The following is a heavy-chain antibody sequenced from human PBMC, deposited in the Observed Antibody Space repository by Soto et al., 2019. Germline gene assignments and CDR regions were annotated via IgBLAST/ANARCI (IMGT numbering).Heavy chain of an antibody. J-gene: IGHJ1*01. CDR3: ARDPTWGLGQ. CDR1: GFTFSTSW. D-gene: IGHD7-27*01. V-gene: IGHV3-74*01. CDR2: SNSDGSTT. Sequence: EVQLVESGGDLVQPGGSLRLSCAASGFTFSTSWMHWVRQAPGKGLVWISRSNSDGSTTNYADSVRGRFTISRDNAKNTLYLQMNSLRDEDTAIYYCARDPTWGLGQWGQGTLVTVSS.